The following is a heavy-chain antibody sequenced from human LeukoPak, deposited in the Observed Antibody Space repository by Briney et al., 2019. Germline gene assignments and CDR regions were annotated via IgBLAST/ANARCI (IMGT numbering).Heavy chain of an antibody. CDR1: GYSFSRGYY. D-gene: IGHD1-20*01. Sequence: SETLSLTCAVSGYSFSRGYYWSWIRQTPERGLEWIGEINHSGSTNYNPSLKSRVTISVDTSKNQFSLKLSSVTAADTAVYYCARYNWNYYYYYYMDVWGKGTTVTVSS. CDR3: ARYNWNYYYYYYMDV. V-gene: IGHV4-34*01. CDR2: INHSGST. J-gene: IGHJ6*03.